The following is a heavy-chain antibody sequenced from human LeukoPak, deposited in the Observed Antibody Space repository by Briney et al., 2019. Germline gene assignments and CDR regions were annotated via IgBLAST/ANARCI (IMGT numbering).Heavy chain of an antibody. CDR1: GFTFSNYS. J-gene: IGHJ4*02. V-gene: IGHV3-21*01. CDR2: ISSSSSHT. D-gene: IGHD3-22*01. CDR3: AKLILISADD. Sequence: GGSLRLSCVGSGFTFSNYSMNWVRQAPGKGLEWVSSISSSSSHTYYADSVKGRFTISRDNAKNAVYLQMNSLTADDTAVYYCAKLILISADDWGQGALVSVSS.